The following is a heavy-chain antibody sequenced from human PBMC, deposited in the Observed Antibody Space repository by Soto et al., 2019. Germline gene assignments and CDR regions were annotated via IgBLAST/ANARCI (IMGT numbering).Heavy chain of an antibody. CDR1: GYTFTGYY. J-gene: IGHJ6*02. CDR3: ARDSNGYPHGYYYYYGMDV. V-gene: IGHV1-2*02. CDR2: INPNSGGT. Sequence: ASVKVSCKASGYTFTGYYMHWVRQAPGQGLEWIGWINPNSGGTNYAQKFQGRVTMTRDTSISTAYMELSRLRSDDTAVHYCARDSNGYPHGYYYYYGMDVWGQGTTVTVSS. D-gene: IGHD5-18*01.